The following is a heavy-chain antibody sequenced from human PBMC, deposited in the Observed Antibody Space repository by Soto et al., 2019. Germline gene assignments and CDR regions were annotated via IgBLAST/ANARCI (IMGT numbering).Heavy chain of an antibody. CDR2: IYWDDDK. J-gene: IGHJ5*02. Sequence: QITLKESGPTLVKPTQTLTLTCTFSGFSLTTSGVGVGWIRQPPGKALEWLALIYWDDDKRYSPSLKCRLTITXDXTKHPLVLTMTNLDPADTATYFCAHRTTTVTWWFDPWGQGPLVTVSS. CDR3: AHRTTTVTWWFDP. V-gene: IGHV2-5*02. CDR1: GFSLTTSGVG. D-gene: IGHD4-17*01.